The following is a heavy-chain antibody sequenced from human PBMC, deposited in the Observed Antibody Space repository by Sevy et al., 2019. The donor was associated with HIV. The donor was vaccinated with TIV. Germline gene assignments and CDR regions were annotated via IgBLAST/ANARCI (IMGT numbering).Heavy chain of an antibody. Sequence: GGSLRLSCAASGFTFSSYSMNWVRQAPGKGLEWVSSISSSSSYIYYADSVKGRFTISRDNAKNSLYLQMNSLRGEEKAVDLCGGGGGYPAPWGDAFDIWGQGTMVTVSS. CDR2: ISSSSSYI. D-gene: IGHD3-16*01. V-gene: IGHV3-21*01. J-gene: IGHJ3*02. CDR3: GGGGGYPAPWGDAFDI. CDR1: GFTFSSYS.